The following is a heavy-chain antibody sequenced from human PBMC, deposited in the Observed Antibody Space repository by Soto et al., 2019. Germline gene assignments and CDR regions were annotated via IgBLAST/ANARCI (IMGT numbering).Heavy chain of an antibody. D-gene: IGHD4-17*01. CDR3: DRTSPRVYGDYAKAKWFDP. V-gene: IGHV1-2*02. Sequence: SVKVSCKASGYTFTGYYMHWVRQAPGQGLEWMGWINPNSGGTNYAQKFQGRVTMTRDTSISTAYMELSRLRSDDTAVYYCDRTSPRVYGDYAKAKWFDPWGQGTLVTVSA. CDR1: GYTFTGYY. CDR2: INPNSGGT. J-gene: IGHJ5*02.